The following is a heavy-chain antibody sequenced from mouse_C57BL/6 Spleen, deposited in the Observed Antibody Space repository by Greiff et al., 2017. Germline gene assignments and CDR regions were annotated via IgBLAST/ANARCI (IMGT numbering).Heavy chain of an antibody. Sequence: QVQLQQPGAELVKPGASVKMSCKASGYTFTSYWITWVKQRPGQGLEWIGDIYPGSGSTNYNEKFKSQATLTVDTSSSTAYMQLSSLTAEDSAVYYCARGTAQSDFDYWGQGTTLTVSS. CDR3: ARGTAQSDFDY. J-gene: IGHJ2*01. CDR2: IYPGSGST. D-gene: IGHD3-2*02. CDR1: GYTFTSYW. V-gene: IGHV1-55*01.